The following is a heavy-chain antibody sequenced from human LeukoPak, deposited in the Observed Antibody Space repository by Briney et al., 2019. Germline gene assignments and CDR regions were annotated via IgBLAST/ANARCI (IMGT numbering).Heavy chain of an antibody. CDR2: IVGSGRST. J-gene: IGHJ4*02. Sequence: PGGSLRLSCAASGFTFSSYAMTWVRQAPGKGLEWVSTIVGSGRSTYYADSVKGRFTISRDNSKNTLYLQMNSLRAEDTAVYYCAKTYVTSWYCDYWGQGTLVTVSS. CDR3: AKTYVTSWYCDY. V-gene: IGHV3-23*01. D-gene: IGHD6-13*01. CDR1: GFTFSSYA.